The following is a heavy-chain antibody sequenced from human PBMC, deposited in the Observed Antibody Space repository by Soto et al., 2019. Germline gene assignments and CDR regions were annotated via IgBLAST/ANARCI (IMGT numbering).Heavy chain of an antibody. CDR3: ARAYFWSGYYLDY. Sequence: PSETLSLTCTVSGGSISSGDYYWSWIRQPPGKGLEWIGYIYYSGSTYYNPSLKSRVTISVDTSKNQFSLKLSSVTAADTAVYYCARAYFWSGYYLDYWGQGTLVTVSS. V-gene: IGHV4-30-4*01. CDR1: GGSISSGDYY. D-gene: IGHD3-3*01. CDR2: IYYSGST. J-gene: IGHJ4*02.